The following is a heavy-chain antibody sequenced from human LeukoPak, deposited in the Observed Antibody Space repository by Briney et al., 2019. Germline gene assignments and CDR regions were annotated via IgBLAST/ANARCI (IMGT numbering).Heavy chain of an antibody. V-gene: IGHV3-21*01. CDR2: ITRTSSYI. CDR3: ARAPSAGDYYPWYFDL. Sequence: GGSLRLSCAASGFSFSDYSMNWVRQAPGKGLEWVSSITRTSSYIYYTDSTKGRFTISRDNAKKSLYLQMNTLRAEDTALYYCARAPSAGDYYPWYFDLWGRGTLVTVSS. J-gene: IGHJ2*01. CDR1: GFSFSDYS. D-gene: IGHD7-27*01.